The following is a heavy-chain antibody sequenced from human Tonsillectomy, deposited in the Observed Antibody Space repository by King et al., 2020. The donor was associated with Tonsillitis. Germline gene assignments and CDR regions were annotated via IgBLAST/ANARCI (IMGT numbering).Heavy chain of an antibody. CDR2: IKQDGSEK. V-gene: IGHV3-7*03. Sequence: VQLVESGGGLVQPGGSLRLSCAASGYTFSSYWMNWVRQAPGKGLEWVANIKQDGSEKYYVGSVKGRFTISRDNAKNSLYLQMNSLRVEDTAVYYCARQGDAPFLPFYYFYGLDVWCQGTTVTVSS. CDR3: ARQGDAPFLPFYYFYGLDV. D-gene: IGHD2/OR15-2a*01. CDR1: GYTFSSYW. J-gene: IGHJ6*02.